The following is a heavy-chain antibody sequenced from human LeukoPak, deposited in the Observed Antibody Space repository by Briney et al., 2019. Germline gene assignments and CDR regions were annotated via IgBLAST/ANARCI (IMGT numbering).Heavy chain of an antibody. D-gene: IGHD3-9*01. CDR3: ARVRNDILTGYDFDY. J-gene: IGHJ4*02. CDR1: GFTGSSNY. CDR2: IYSGGST. V-gene: IGHV3-66*02. Sequence: PGGSLRLSCAASGFTGSSNYMSWVRQAPGKGLEWVSVIYSGGSTYYADSVKGRFTISRDNSKNTLYLQMNSLRAEDTAVYYCARVRNDILTGYDFDYWGQGTLVTVSS.